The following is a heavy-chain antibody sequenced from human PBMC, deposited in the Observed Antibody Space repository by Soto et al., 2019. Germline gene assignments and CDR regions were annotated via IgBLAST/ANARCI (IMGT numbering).Heavy chain of an antibody. CDR3: ARHRGGWGAAPLDY. V-gene: IGHV4-59*08. D-gene: IGHD6-6*01. CDR1: GGSISSYY. Sequence: VQLQESGPGLVKPSETLSLTCTVSGGSISSYYWSWIRQPPGKGLEWIGYIYYSGSTNYNPSLKSRVTISVDTSKNQFSLKRSSVTAADTAVYYCARHRGGWGAAPLDYWGQGTLVTVSS. CDR2: IYYSGST. J-gene: IGHJ4*02.